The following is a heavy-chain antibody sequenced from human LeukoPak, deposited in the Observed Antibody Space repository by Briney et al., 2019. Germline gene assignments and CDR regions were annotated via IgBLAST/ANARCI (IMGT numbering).Heavy chain of an antibody. D-gene: IGHD3-22*01. CDR2: ISAYNGNT. V-gene: IGHV1-18*01. CDR1: GYIFVNFG. J-gene: IGHJ4*02. Sequence: GASVKVSCKASGYIFVNFGISWVRQAPRQGLEWVGWISAYNGNTNYAQKFRGRVTMTTDTSTNTAYMERRNLGSDDTAMYFCARDSSAYTRHFDYWGQGSLVTVSS. CDR3: ARDSSAYTRHFDY.